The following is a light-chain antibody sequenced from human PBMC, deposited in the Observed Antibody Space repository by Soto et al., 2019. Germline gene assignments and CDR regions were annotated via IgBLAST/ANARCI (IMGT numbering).Light chain of an antibody. V-gene: IGKV1-5*03. CDR2: KAS. CDR1: QSIGIW. Sequence: DIQMTQSPSTLSASVGDRVTITCRASQSIGIWLAWYQQRPGKAPKLVIYKASSLEGGVPSRFSGSGSGTDVTLTISSLQPDDFATYYCQHHKNYHRTFGQGTKVEIK. J-gene: IGKJ1*01. CDR3: QHHKNYHRT.